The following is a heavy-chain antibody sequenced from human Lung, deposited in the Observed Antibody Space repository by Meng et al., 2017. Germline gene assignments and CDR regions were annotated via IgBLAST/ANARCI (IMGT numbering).Heavy chain of an antibody. Sequence: QGPLQESGPGLVKPSQTLPLTCTVPGGSISSSNYYWSWIRQPPGKGLEWSGHIYNSGSTYYNPSLKSRITISVDTSKNQSSLKLSSVTAADTAVYYCARGQKGYFDLWGRGTLVTVSS. CDR2: IYNSGST. V-gene: IGHV4-30-4*01. CDR1: GGSISSSNYY. CDR3: ARGQKGYFDL. J-gene: IGHJ2*01.